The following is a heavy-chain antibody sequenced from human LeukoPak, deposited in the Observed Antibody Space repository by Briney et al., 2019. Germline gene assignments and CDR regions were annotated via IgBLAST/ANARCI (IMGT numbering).Heavy chain of an antibody. CDR3: ARAGTTTVTYDGGFDP. V-gene: IGHV1-18*01. CDR1: GYTFTSYG. CDR2: ISAYNGNT. J-gene: IGHJ5*02. D-gene: IGHD4-17*01. Sequence: ASVKVSCKASGYTFTSYGISWVRQAPGQGLEWMGWISAYNGNTNYAQKFQGRVTMTRDTSISTAYMELSRLISDDTAVYYCARAGTTTVTYDGGFDPWGQGTLVTVSS.